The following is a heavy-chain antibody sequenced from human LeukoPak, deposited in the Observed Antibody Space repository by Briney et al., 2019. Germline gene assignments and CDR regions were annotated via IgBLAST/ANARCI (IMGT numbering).Heavy chain of an antibody. CDR3: ARLRPSALSLADYAGWDDY. D-gene: IGHD4-17*01. V-gene: IGHV4-39*01. CDR1: GGSISSSTYY. CDR2: IYNSGST. J-gene: IGHJ4*02. Sequence: SETLSLTCSVSGGSISSSTYYWGWIRQPPGKGLEWIGNIYNSGSTYYNPSLKSRVTISVDTSKNQFSLKLSSVTAADTAVYYCARLRPSALSLADYAGWDDYWGQGTLVIVSS.